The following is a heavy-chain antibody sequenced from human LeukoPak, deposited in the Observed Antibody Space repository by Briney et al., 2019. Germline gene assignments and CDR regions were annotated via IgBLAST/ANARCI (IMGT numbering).Heavy chain of an antibody. V-gene: IGHV1-69*04. Sequence: ASVKVSCKASGGTFSSYAISWVRQAPGQGLEWMGRIIPIVDMTNYAQDFQGRVTITADKSTITSYMELSSLKSEDTAVYYCTRSAVAGGGVNYWGQGTLATVSS. CDR2: IIPIVDMT. CDR1: GGTFSSYA. J-gene: IGHJ4*02. CDR3: TRSAVAGGGVNY. D-gene: IGHD6-19*01.